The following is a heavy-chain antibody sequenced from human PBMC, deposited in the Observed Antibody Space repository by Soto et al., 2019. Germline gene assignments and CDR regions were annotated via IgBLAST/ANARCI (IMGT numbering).Heavy chain of an antibody. CDR1: GYTCSSYG. J-gene: IGHJ5*02. V-gene: IGHV1-18*01. D-gene: IGHD3-9*01. Sequence: ASVKVSCKASGYTCSSYGISRGRQAPGQGLEGMGWITTYNGYTNYAQRLQGRVTMTTDTSTSTAYMELRSLRSDDTAVYYCARVYYDILTGYYRSCFDPWGQGTLVTVSS. CDR3: ARVYYDILTGYYRSCFDP. CDR2: ITTYNGYT.